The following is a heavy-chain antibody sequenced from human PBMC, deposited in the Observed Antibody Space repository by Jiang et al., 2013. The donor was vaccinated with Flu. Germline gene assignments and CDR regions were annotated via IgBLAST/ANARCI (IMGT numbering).Heavy chain of an antibody. Sequence: IYWDDDKRYSPSLKSRLTITKDTSKNQVVLTMTNMDPVDTATYYCARTEGPGGYYGDTRGHHYMDVWGKGTTVTVSS. CDR2: IYWDDDK. CDR3: ARTEGPGGYYGDTRGHHYMDV. V-gene: IGHV2-5*02. D-gene: IGHD4-17*01. J-gene: IGHJ6*03.